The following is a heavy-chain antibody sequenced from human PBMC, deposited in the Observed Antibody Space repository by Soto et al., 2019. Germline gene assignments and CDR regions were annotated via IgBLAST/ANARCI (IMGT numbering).Heavy chain of an antibody. CDR3: ARDSGYAPCYYYGMDV. V-gene: IGHV3-9*01. CDR2: ISWNSGSI. Sequence: GGSLRLSCAASGFTFDDYAMHWVRQAPGKGLEWVSGISWNSGSIGYADSVKGRFTISRDNAKNSLYLQMNSLRAEDTALYYCARDSGYAPCYYYGMDVWGQGTTVTVSS. J-gene: IGHJ6*02. CDR1: GFTFDDYA. D-gene: IGHD5-12*01.